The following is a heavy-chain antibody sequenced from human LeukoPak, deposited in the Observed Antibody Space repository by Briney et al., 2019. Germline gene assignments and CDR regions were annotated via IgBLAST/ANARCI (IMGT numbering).Heavy chain of an antibody. J-gene: IGHJ4*02. CDR2: ISDSGGST. D-gene: IGHD2-15*01. Sequence: GGSLRLSCAASGITFSSYAMSWVRQAPGKGLEWVSGISDSGGSTYYADSVKGRFTISRDNSKNTLYLQVNSLRAEDTAVYYCAKGYCSGGGCWDYFDYWGQGTLVTVSS. CDR1: GITFSSYA. CDR3: AKGYCSGGGCWDYFDY. V-gene: IGHV3-23*01.